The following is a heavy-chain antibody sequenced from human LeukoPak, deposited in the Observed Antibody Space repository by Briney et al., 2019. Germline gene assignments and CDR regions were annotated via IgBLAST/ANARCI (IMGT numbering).Heavy chain of an antibody. CDR1: GGSFSGYY. V-gene: IGHV4-34*01. CDR2: INHSGST. CDR3: ARGRRYCSSTSCFGIWFDP. J-gene: IGHJ5*02. Sequence: SETLSLTCAVYGGSFSGYYWSWIRQPPGKGLEWIGEINHSGSTNYNPSLKSRVTISVDTSKNQFSLKLSSVTAADTAVYYCARGRRYCSSTSCFGIWFDPWGQGTLVTVSS. D-gene: IGHD2-2*01.